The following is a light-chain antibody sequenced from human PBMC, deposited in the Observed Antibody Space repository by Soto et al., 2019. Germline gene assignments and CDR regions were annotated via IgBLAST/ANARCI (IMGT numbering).Light chain of an antibody. Sequence: QSALTQPACVCVSLSQSITGSCTGTSSDVGGYNYVSWYQHHPGKAPKLIIYEVSYRPSGVSNRFSDSKSGNTASLTISGLQADDEADYYCCSYTSASTHVFGTGTKVTVL. CDR3: CSYTSASTHV. V-gene: IGLV2-14*01. CDR1: SSDVGGYNY. CDR2: EVS. J-gene: IGLJ1*01.